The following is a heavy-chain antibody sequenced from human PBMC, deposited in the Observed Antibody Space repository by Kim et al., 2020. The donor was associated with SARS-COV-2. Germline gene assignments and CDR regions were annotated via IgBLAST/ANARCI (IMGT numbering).Heavy chain of an antibody. CDR1: GFSFTSYW. V-gene: IGHV5-51*01. CDR3: ARHYYSQDQGFWSGFSPYGMDV. CDR2: IYPGDSHT. Sequence: GESLKISCQGSGFSFTSYWIAWVRQVPGKGLEWVGIIYPGDSHTRYSPSFQGQVTISADKSISTAYLQWSSLKASDAAMYYCARHYYSQDQGFWSGFSPYGMDVWGQGTTVTVSS. D-gene: IGHD3-3*01. J-gene: IGHJ6*02.